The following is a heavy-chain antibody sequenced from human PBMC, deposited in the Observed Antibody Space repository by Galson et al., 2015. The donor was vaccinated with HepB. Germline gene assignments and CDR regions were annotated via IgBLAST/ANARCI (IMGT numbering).Heavy chain of an antibody. CDR3: ARTSDNGVWISSGWDYFDY. CDR1: GFSLSNARMG. J-gene: IGHJ4*02. Sequence: PALVKPTQTLTLTCTVSGFSLSNARMGVSWIRQPPGKALEWLAHIFSNDEKSYSTSLKSRLTISKDTSKSQVVLTMTNMDPVDTATYYCARTSDNGVWISSGWDYFDYWGQGTLVTVSS. V-gene: IGHV2-26*01. CDR2: IFSNDEK. D-gene: IGHD2-8*01.